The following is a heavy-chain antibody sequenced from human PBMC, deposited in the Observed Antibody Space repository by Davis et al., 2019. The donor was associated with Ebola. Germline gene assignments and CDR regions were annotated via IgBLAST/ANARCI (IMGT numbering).Heavy chain of an antibody. CDR2: INSDGSSI. V-gene: IGHV3-74*01. Sequence: GESLKISCAAFGFTFTNYWMHWVRQAPGKGLVWVSRINSDGSSINYADSVKGRFTISRDNSKNTLYLQMNSLRAEDTAVYYCAIEGYYYGSGSPPSFDPWGQGTLVTVSS. CDR3: AIEGYYYGSGSPPSFDP. J-gene: IGHJ5*02. CDR1: GFTFTNYW. D-gene: IGHD3-10*01.